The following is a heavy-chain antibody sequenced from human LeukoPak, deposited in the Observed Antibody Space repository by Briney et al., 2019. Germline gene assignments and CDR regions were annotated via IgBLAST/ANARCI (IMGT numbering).Heavy chain of an antibody. V-gene: IGHV3-30-3*02. CDR2: ISYDGSNK. CDR1: GFTFSSYA. CDR3: AKSVAIYFYYGLDV. Sequence: GGSLRLSCAASGFTFSSYAMHWVRQAPGKGLEWVAVISYDGSNKYYADSVKGRFTISRDNSKNTLYLQMNSLRVEDTAPYYCAKSVAIYFYYGLDVWGQGTTVTVSS. D-gene: IGHD3-3*01. J-gene: IGHJ6*02.